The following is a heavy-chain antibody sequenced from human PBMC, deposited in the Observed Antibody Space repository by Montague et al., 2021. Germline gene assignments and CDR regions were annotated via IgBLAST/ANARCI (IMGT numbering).Heavy chain of an antibody. D-gene: IGHD1-26*01. Sequence: SETLSLTCGVYGGSLSEYYWTWIRQSPEKGLEWIGEVRHIGSTNYNPPLKSRVTMSVDKSKNQFSLKLRSVTAADTAVYYCASDREPFDYWGQGTVITVSS. CDR1: GGSLSEYY. CDR3: ASDREPFDY. J-gene: IGHJ4*02. V-gene: IGHV4-34*01. CDR2: VRHIGST.